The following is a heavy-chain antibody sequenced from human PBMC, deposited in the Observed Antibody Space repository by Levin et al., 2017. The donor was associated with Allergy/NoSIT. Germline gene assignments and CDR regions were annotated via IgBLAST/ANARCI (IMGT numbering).Heavy chain of an antibody. J-gene: IGHJ4*02. CDR2: INSQGAGT. V-gene: IGHV3-64*01. CDR3: SRCDDGVCDLDI. D-gene: IGHD2-8*01. Sequence: GGSLRLSCVASGFNFGNYAMHWVRQAPGKGLEYLSSINSQGAGTFYAPSVNGRFTISRDNSKNTLYLEMDKLRDEDTAVYYCSRCDDGVCDLDIGGQGTLVTVCS. CDR1: GFNFGNYA.